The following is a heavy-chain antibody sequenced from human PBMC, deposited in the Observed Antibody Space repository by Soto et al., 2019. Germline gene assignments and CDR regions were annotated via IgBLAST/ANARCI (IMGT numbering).Heavy chain of an antibody. CDR3: ARDRYYDFWSGYWYYYGMDV. CDR2: IYSGGST. D-gene: IGHD3-3*01. CDR1: GFTVSSSY. Sequence: GGSLRLSCAASGFTVSSSYMSWVRQAPGKGLEWVSVIYSGGSTYYADSVKGRFTISRDNSKNTLYLQMNSLRAEDTAVYYCARDRYYDFWSGYWYYYGMDVWGQGTTVTVSS. V-gene: IGHV3-53*01. J-gene: IGHJ6*02.